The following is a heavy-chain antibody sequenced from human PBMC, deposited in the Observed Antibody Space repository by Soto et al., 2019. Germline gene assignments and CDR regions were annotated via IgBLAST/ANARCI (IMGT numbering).Heavy chain of an antibody. Sequence: GASVKVSCKASGYVFTSYGISWVRQAPGQGLEWMGWISADNGNTKYAQKFQDRVIMTTDTSTSTAYMELRSLRSDDTAAYYCARVGDIAVVGPWFDTWGQGTLVTVSS. CDR3: ARVGDIAVVGPWFDT. V-gene: IGHV1-18*04. D-gene: IGHD2-2*01. CDR2: ISADNGNT. CDR1: GYVFTSYG. J-gene: IGHJ5*02.